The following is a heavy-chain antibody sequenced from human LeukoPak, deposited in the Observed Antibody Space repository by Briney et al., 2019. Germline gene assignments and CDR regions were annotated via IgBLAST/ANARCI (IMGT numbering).Heavy chain of an antibody. D-gene: IGHD5-12*01. CDR2: ISGSGGST. Sequence: PGGSLRLSCAASGFTFSSYTMSWIRQAPGKGLEWVSAISGSGGSTYYADSVKGRFTISRDNSKNTLYLQMNSLRAEDTAVYYCAKGGQWLRFFDYWGQGTLVTVSS. V-gene: IGHV3-23*01. CDR3: AKGGQWLRFFDY. CDR1: GFTFSSYT. J-gene: IGHJ4*02.